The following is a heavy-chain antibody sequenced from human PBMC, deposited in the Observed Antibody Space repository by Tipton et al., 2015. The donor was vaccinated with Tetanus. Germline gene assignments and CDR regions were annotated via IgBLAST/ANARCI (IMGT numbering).Heavy chain of an antibody. CDR1: GFTFSNAW. J-gene: IGHJ4*02. V-gene: IGHV3-15*07. CDR3: TTDLAPGYYFDY. D-gene: IGHD2-2*01. CDR2: IESKTDGGTT. Sequence: SLRLSCAASGFTFSNAWMNWVRQAPGKGLEWVGRIESKTDGGTTDYAAPVKGRFTISRDDSKNTLYLQMNSLKTEDTAVYYCTTDLAPGYYFDYWGQGTLVTVSS.